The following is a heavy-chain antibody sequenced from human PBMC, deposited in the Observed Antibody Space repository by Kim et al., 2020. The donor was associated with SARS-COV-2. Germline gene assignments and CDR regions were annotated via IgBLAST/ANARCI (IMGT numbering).Heavy chain of an antibody. V-gene: IGHV3-21*01. D-gene: IGHD3-10*01. Sequence: GGSLRLSCAASGFTFSSYSMNWVRQAPGKGLEWVSSISSSSSYIYYADSVKGRFTISRDNAKNSLYLQMNSLRAEDTAVYYCARDQESSFYGSGSQYYYYYYGMDVWGQGTTVTVSS. CDR2: ISSSSSYI. CDR1: GFTFSSYS. J-gene: IGHJ6*02. CDR3: ARDQESSFYGSGSQYYYYYYGMDV.